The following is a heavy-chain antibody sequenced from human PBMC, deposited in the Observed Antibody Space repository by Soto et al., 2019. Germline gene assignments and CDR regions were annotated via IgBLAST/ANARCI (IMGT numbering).Heavy chain of an antibody. V-gene: IGHV3-7*03. CDR3: AILSN. CDR2: IKPDGSAT. CDR1: GFTFGSYW. J-gene: IGHJ4*02. D-gene: IGHD6-6*01. Sequence: EVQLVESGGGLVQPGGSLRLSCAVSGFTFGSYWMNWVRLIPGKGLEWVAYIKPDGSATYYVDSVKGRFTISRDNAKNSLYLQMNSLRVEDTAVYYCAILSNWGQGTLVTVSS.